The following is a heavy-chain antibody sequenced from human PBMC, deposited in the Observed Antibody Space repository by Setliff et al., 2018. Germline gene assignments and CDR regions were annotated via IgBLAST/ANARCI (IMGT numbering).Heavy chain of an antibody. Sequence: SETLSLTCNVSGGSVSSTSHYWGWIRQPPGKGMEWIGRLHTSGTTDYNPSLKGRVTISADTSTNHFSLKLTSVTAADTAVYYCARDNTIVGATDYWGQGALVTVSS. D-gene: IGHD1-26*01. J-gene: IGHJ4*02. CDR1: GGSVSSTSHY. CDR3: ARDNTIVGATDY. V-gene: IGHV4-39*02. CDR2: LHTSGTT.